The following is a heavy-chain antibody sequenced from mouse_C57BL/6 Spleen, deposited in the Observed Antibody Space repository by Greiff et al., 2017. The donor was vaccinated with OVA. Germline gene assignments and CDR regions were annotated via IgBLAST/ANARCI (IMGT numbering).Heavy chain of an antibody. V-gene: IGHV5-4*01. Sequence: EVQGVESGGGLVKPGGSLKLSCAASGFTFSSYAMSWVRQTPEKRLEWVATISDGGSYTYYPDNVKGRFTISRDNAKNNLYLQMSHLKSEDTAMYYCASDLLLYAMDYWGQGTSVTVSS. CDR2: ISDGGSYT. CDR1: GFTFSSYA. CDR3: ASDLLLYAMDY. D-gene: IGHD2-10*01. J-gene: IGHJ4*01.